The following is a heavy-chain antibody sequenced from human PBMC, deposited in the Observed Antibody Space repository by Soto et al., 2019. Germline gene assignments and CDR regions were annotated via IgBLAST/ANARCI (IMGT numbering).Heavy chain of an antibody. CDR1: GFTFSSYS. J-gene: IGHJ3*02. CDR2: ISSSSSYI. V-gene: IGHV3-21*01. CDR3: ARAGWVTGSAFDI. Sequence: GGSLRLSCAASGFTFSSYSMNWVRQAPGKGLEWVSSISSSSSYIYYADSVKGRCTISRDNAKNSLYLQMNSLRAEDTAVYYCARAGWVTGSAFDIWGQGTMVTVSS. D-gene: IGHD3-9*01.